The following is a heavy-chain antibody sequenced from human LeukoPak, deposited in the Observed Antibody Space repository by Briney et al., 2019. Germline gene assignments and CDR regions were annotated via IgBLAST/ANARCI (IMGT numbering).Heavy chain of an antibody. CDR3: ARVRGYSYFMDY. D-gene: IGHD5-18*01. J-gene: IGHJ4*02. CDR2: INHSGST. CDR1: GGSFSTYY. Sequence: SETLSLTCVVYGGSFSTYYWSWIRQPPGKGLEWIGEINHSGSTNYNPSLKSRLTISVDTSKSQFSLKLSSVTAADTAVYYCARVRGYSYFMDYWGQGTLVTVSS. V-gene: IGHV4-34*01.